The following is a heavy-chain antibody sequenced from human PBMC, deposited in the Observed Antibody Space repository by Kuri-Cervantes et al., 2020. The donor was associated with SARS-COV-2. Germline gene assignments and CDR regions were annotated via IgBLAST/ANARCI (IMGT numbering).Heavy chain of an antibody. CDR2: TYYRSKWYN. V-gene: IGHV6-1*01. D-gene: IGHD2-2*01. CDR1: GDSVSSNSAA. Sequence: SETLSLTCAISGDSVSSNSAAWNWIRQSPSRGLEWLGRTYYRSKWYNDYAVSVKSRITINPDTSKNQFSLQLSSVTAADTAVYYCARVVPAADEGLYYYYMDVWGKGTTVTVSS. CDR3: ARVVPAADEGLYYYYMDV. J-gene: IGHJ6*03.